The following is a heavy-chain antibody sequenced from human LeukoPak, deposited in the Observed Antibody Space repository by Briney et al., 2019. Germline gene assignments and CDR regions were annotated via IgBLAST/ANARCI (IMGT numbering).Heavy chain of an antibody. J-gene: IGHJ4*02. V-gene: IGHV4-59*08. CDR1: GFTFSNYW. Sequence: GSLRLSCAASGFTFSNYWMYWIRQPPGKGLEWIGYIYYSGSTNYNPSLKSRVTISVDTSKNQFSLKLSSVTAADTAVYYCARLPSGYYDSSGYFDYWGQGTLVTVSS. CDR2: IYYSGST. CDR3: ARLPSGYYDSSGYFDY. D-gene: IGHD3-22*01.